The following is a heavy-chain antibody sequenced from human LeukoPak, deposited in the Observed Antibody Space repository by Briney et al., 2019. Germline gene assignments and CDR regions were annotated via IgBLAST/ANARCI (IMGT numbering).Heavy chain of an antibody. CDR2: IYYGGLT. CDR1: GASISSSSSS. D-gene: IGHD4-17*01. J-gene: IGHJ4*02. V-gene: IGHV4-39*02. Sequence: SETLSLTCTVSGASISSSSSSWGWVRQPPGKGPEWIVSIYYGGLTYDNPSLNSQVSISVDPSKTHFSLKVSSVPAADTAVYYCASGTFDDYGDYDRGDYFDHWGQGTLVTVSS. CDR3: ASGTFDDYGDYDRGDYFDH.